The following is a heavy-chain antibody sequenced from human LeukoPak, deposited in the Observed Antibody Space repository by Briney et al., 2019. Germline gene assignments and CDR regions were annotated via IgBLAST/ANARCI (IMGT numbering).Heavy chain of an antibody. V-gene: IGHV4-59*01. D-gene: IGHD1-26*01. CDR3: ARGLVGATSSSYFDY. J-gene: IGHJ4*02. CDR2: IYYSGST. CDR1: GGSISSYY. Sequence: SETLSLTCTVSGGSISSYYWSWIRQPPGKGLEWIGYIYYSGSTNYNPSLKSRVTISVDTSKNQFSLKLSSVTAADTAVYYCARGLVGATSSSYFDYWGQGTLVTVSS.